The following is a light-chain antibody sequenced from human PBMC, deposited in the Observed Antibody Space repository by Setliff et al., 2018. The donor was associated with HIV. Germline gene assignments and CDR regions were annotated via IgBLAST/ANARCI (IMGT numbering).Light chain of an antibody. CDR2: DVT. J-gene: IGLJ1*01. CDR3: SIHRSRGYV. CDR1: GSDVGTSKY. Sequence: SVLAQPASVSGSPGQPITISCTGTGSDVGTSKYVSWYQQHPGKAPKLIIYDVTTRPSGVSNRFSGSKSGNTASLTISGLQAEDEADYYCSIHRSRGYVFGTGTKVTVL. V-gene: IGLV2-14*03.